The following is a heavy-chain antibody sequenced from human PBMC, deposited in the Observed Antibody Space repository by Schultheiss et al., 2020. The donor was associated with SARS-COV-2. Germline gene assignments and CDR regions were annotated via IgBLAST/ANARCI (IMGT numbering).Heavy chain of an antibody. J-gene: IGHJ3*02. CDR1: GGSISSYY. V-gene: IGHV4-59*12. CDR2: IYYSGST. Sequence: SETLSLTCTVSGGSISSYYWTWTRQPPGKGLEWIGYIYYSGSTNYNPSLKSRVTMSVDTSKNQFSLKLSSVTAADTAVYYCARVRFGGYAFDIWGQGTMVTVSS. D-gene: IGHD3-10*01. CDR3: ARVRFGGYAFDI.